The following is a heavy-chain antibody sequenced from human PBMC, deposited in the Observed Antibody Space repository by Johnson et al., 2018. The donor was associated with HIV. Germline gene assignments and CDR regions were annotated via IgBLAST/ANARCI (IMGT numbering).Heavy chain of an antibody. V-gene: IGHV3-30*19. CDR1: GFTFSTYG. D-gene: IGHD3-3*01. Sequence: QVQLVESGGGVVQPGRSLRLSCAASGFTFSTYGMHWVRQAPGKGLEWVAVISYDGSNKYYADSVKGRFTIYRDKSKNTLYLQMNSLRAEDTAVYYCARSFGVTTPGAFDIWGQGTMVTVSS. J-gene: IGHJ3*02. CDR2: ISYDGSNK. CDR3: ARSFGVTTPGAFDI.